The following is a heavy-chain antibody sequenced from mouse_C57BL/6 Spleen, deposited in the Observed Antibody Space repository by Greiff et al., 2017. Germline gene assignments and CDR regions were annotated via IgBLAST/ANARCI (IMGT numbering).Heavy chain of an antibody. CDR2: ISSGSSTI. CDR3: ARSYSNFDV. D-gene: IGHD2-5*01. Sequence: EVKLVESGGGLVKPGGSLKLSCAASGFTFSDYGMHWVRQAPEKGLEWVAYISSGSSTIYYADTVKGRFTISRDNAKNTLFLQMTSLRSEDTAMYYCARSYSNFDVWGTGTTVTVSS. CDR1: GFTFSDYG. J-gene: IGHJ1*03. V-gene: IGHV5-17*01.